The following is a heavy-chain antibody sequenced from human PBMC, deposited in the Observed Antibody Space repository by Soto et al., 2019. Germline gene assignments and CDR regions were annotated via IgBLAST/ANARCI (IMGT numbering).Heavy chain of an antibody. CDR1: GGSIRSIAYY. Sequence: SETLSLTCTVSGGSIRSIAYYWGWIRQTPGKGLEWIGSIYYSGSTNYNPSLKSRVTISVDTSKNQFSLKLRSVTAADTAVFYCAAGVDVWGKGTTVTVSS. CDR2: IYYSGST. D-gene: IGHD3-10*01. CDR3: AAGVDV. J-gene: IGHJ6*04. V-gene: IGHV4-39*01.